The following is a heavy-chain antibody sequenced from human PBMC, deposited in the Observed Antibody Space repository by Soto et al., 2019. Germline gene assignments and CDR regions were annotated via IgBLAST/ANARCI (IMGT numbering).Heavy chain of an antibody. CDR1: GGSISGYY. CDR2: IYYSGSS. D-gene: IGHD1-1*01. J-gene: IGHJ4*02. Sequence: QLQLQESGPGLVKPSETLSLTCTVSGGSISGYYWSWIRQPPGKGLEWIAYIYYSGSSNSNPSLQSRATLPVDTSKIQISLKLSSVTAADTAVYYCASHSNEYRKSLDYWGQGILVTVSS. V-gene: IGHV4-59*08. CDR3: ASHSNEYRKSLDY.